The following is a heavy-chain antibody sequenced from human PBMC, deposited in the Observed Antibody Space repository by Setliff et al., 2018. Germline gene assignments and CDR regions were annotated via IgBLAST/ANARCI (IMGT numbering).Heavy chain of an antibody. V-gene: IGHV3-21*01. D-gene: IGHD3-22*01. CDR1: GFTFSSYS. Sequence: GGSLRLSCAASGFTFSSYSMNWVRQAPGKGLEWVSSISSSSSYIYYADSVKGRFTISRDNAKNSLYLQMNSLRAEDTAVYYCVITSPWGWFDPWGQGTLVTVSS. CDR2: ISSSSSYI. J-gene: IGHJ5*02. CDR3: VITSPWGWFDP.